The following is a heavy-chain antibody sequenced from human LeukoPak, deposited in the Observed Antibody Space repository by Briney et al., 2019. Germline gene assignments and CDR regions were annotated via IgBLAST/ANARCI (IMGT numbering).Heavy chain of an antibody. CDR2: INPNSGGT. CDR1: GYTFTGDY. CDR3: ALMFYAIFTGSGWCSSGITYYYGMEV. Sequence: ASVKVSCKTSGYTFTGDYMHWVRHAPGHGLEWIGRINPNSGGTNYAQKFQGRVTMTRDTSISTAYMELSRLKSDDTAVYYCALMFYAIFTGSGWCSSGITYYYGMEVWGQGTTVTVSS. D-gene: IGHD2-8*01. J-gene: IGHJ6*02. V-gene: IGHV1-2*06.